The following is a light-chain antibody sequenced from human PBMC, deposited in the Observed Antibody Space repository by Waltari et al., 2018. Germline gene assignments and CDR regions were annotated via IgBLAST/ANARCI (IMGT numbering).Light chain of an antibody. V-gene: IGKV1-12*01. CDR3: LQYSSSPYS. Sequence: IPFTQSPSSCSSSVGSPVTSPCRASQSISSWLDWYQQKPGKAPKLLIYKASSWQSGVPSRFSGSGSGTDFTLTISSLQPEDFVTYYCLQYSSSPYSFGQGTKVEIK. J-gene: IGKJ2*03. CDR2: KAS. CDR1: QSISSW.